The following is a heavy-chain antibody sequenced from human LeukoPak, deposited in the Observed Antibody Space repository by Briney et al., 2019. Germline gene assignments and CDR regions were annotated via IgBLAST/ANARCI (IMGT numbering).Heavy chain of an antibody. CDR1: GFTFSSYA. CDR2: ISSIGGST. Sequence: GGSRRLSCSASGFTFSSYAMHWVRQAPGEGLEYVSAISSIGGSTYYADSVKGRFTISRDNSKNTLYLQMSALRAEDTAVYYCVKENSENYYGGGDYWGQGTLVTVSS. J-gene: IGHJ4*02. D-gene: IGHD1-26*01. V-gene: IGHV3-64D*06. CDR3: VKENSENYYGGGDY.